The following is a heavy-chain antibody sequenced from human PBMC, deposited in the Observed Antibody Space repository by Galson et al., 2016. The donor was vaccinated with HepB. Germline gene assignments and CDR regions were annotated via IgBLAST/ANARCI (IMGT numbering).Heavy chain of an antibody. CDR2: VHYSGTT. J-gene: IGHJ4*02. CDR1: GDSISSSNYY. Sequence: LSLTCTVSGDSISSSNYYWGWIRQSPGRGLESIASVHYSGTTYYKSSLRGRVTMSIDTSKNQFSLRLNSLTAADTAVYYYARHVTLSGSYSIDYWGQGTRVTVSS. CDR3: ARHVTLSGSYSIDY. V-gene: IGHV4-39*01. D-gene: IGHD1-26*01.